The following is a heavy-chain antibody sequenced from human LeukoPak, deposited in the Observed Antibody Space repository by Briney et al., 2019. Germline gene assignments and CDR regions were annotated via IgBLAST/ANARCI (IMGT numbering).Heavy chain of an antibody. Sequence: ASVKVSCKASGYTFTSYHMHWVRQAPGQGLEWMGIINPSGGSTSYAQKFQGRVTMTRDTSTSTVYMELSSLRSEDTAVYYCARAGQLWEAFDIWGQGTMVTVSS. J-gene: IGHJ3*02. CDR1: GYTFTSYH. V-gene: IGHV1-46*01. CDR3: ARAGQLWEAFDI. D-gene: IGHD5-18*01. CDR2: INPSGGST.